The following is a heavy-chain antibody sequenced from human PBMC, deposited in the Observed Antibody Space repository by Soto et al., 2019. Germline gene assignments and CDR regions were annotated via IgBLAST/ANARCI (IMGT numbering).Heavy chain of an antibody. J-gene: IGHJ6*02. Sequence: EVQLLESGGGLVQPGGSLRLSCAASGFTFSSYAMSWVRQAPGKGLEWVSAISGSGGSTYYADSVKGRFTISRDNSKNTLYLQMNSLRAEDTAVYYCASTRGRNYNSGMDVWGQGTTVTVSS. CDR2: ISGSGGST. CDR3: ASTRGRNYNSGMDV. CDR1: GFTFSSYA. D-gene: IGHD2-2*01. V-gene: IGHV3-23*01.